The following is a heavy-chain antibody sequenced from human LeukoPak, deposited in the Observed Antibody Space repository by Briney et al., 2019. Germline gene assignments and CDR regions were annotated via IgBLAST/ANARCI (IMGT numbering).Heavy chain of an antibody. V-gene: IGHV3-23*01. J-gene: IGHJ4*02. D-gene: IGHD4-17*01. CDR1: GFTFSSYA. CDR2: ISGSGGST. CDR3: TRVRHGDYFDY. Sequence: GGSLRLSCAASGFTFSSYAMSWVRQAPGKGLEWVSAISGSGGSTYYADSVKGRFTISRDNSKNTLYLQMNSLTSEDTAVYYCTRVRHGDYFDYWGQGTLVSVSS.